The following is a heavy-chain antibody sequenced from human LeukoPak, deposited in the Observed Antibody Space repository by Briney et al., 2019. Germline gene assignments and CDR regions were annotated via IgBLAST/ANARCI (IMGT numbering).Heavy chain of an antibody. CDR1: GFTFSSYW. V-gene: IGHV3-7*01. D-gene: IGHD6-19*01. CDR2: IKQDGSEK. J-gene: IGHJ3*02. CDR3: ARSRYSSGRVFDI. Sequence: PGGSLRLSCAASGFTFSSYWMSWVRQAPGKGLEWVAHIKQDGSEKYYVDSVKGRFTISRDNAKNSLYLQMNSLRAEDTAVYYCARSRYSSGRVFDIWGQGTMVTVSS.